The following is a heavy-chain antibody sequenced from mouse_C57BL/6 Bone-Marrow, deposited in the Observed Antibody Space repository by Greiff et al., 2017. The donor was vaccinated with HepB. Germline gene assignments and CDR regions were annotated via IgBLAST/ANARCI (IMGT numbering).Heavy chain of an antibody. Sequence: DVQLQESGPGLVKPSQSLSLTCSVTGYSITSGYYWNWIRQFPGNKLEWMGYISYDGSNNYNPSLKNRISITRDTSKNQFFLKLNSVTTEDTATYYCARGRGSSYNYYAMDYWGQGTSVTVSS. CDR2: ISYDGSN. CDR1: GYSITSGYY. V-gene: IGHV3-6*01. D-gene: IGHD1-1*01. J-gene: IGHJ4*01. CDR3: ARGRGSSYNYYAMDY.